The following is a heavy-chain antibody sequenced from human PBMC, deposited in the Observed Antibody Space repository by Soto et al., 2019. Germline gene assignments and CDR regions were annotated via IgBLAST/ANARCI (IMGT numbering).Heavy chain of an antibody. J-gene: IGHJ5*02. D-gene: IGHD2-8*01. V-gene: IGHV1-18*04. CDR3: ARSPGYFTISSLDP. CDR2: ISTYNGNI. CDR1: GYSFTSYG. Sequence: GASVKVSCKSSGYSFTSYGISWVRQAPGQGLEWMGWISTYNGNINYAQNFKGRVNMTTDASTRTVYMQLSSLRSDDTAVYYCARSPGYFTISSLDPWGQGTLVTVSS.